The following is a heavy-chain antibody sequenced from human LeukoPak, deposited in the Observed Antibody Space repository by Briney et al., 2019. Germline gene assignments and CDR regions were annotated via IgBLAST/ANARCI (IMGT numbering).Heavy chain of an antibody. Sequence: SETLSLTCSVSGASVSSYYWSWVRQSPDKGLEWIGYVYHSGSSSNPSLQSRVTISRDTSRSQFSLKMTSVTAADTAVYYCAKLLGEEYWGQGTLVVVSS. CDR1: GASVSSYY. J-gene: IGHJ4*02. V-gene: IGHV4-59*02. CDR3: AKLLGEEY. CDR2: VYHSGS. D-gene: IGHD6-6*01.